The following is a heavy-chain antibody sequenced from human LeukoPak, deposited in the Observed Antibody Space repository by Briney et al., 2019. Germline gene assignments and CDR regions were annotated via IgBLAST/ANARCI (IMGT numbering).Heavy chain of an antibody. CDR3: ARTPARRLAAAGRGFGAFDI. V-gene: IGHV4-34*01. CDR1: GGSFSGYY. J-gene: IGHJ3*02. Sequence: SETLSLTCAVYGGSFSGYYWSWIRQPPGKGLEWIGEINHSGSTNSNPSLKSRVTISVDTSKNQFSLKLSSVTAADTAVYYCARTPARRLAAAGRGFGAFDIWGQGTMVTVSS. D-gene: IGHD6-13*01. CDR2: INHSGST.